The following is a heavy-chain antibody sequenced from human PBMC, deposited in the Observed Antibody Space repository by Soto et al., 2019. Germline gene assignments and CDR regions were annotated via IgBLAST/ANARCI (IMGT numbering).Heavy chain of an antibody. CDR3: GRGRSGQIVVFY. V-gene: IGHV1-2*02. J-gene: IGHJ4*01. CDR1: GYTFTGHY. CDR2: IGPESGAT. Sequence: ASVKVSCKTSGYTFTGHYIHWVRQAPQQGPEWVGEIGPESGATRYAQKFRGRVTMTMDTSITTVYMELKNLSPDDTAVYYCGRGRSGQIVVFYWDHGTPVTVSS. D-gene: IGHD1-26*01.